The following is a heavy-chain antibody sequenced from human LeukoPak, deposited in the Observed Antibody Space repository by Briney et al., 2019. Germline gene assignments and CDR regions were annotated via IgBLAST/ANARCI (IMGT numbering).Heavy chain of an antibody. J-gene: IGHJ6*02. V-gene: IGHV1-69*13. D-gene: IGHD4-23*01. CDR2: ITPIFGSA. CDR3: ARGLSRWSTPTSSYYYRMDV. Sequence: SVKVSCEASGYTFTDYYVHWVRQAPGQGLEWMGGITPIFGSANFAQKFQGRVTITADDSTNTAYMELSSLRSEDTAFYYCARGLSRWSTPTSSYYYRMDVWGQGTTVVVSS. CDR1: GYTFTDYY.